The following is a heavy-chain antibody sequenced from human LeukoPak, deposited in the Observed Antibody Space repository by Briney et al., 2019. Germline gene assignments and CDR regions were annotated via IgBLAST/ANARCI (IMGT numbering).Heavy chain of an antibody. V-gene: IGHV3-33*01. Sequence: GRSLRLSCAASGFTFSSYGMHWVRQAPGKGLEWVAVIWYDGSNKYYADSVKGRFTISRDNSKNTLYLQMNSLRAEGTAVYYCARESNSVFDYWGQGTLVTVSS. CDR3: ARESNSVFDY. D-gene: IGHD4-11*01. CDR1: GFTFSSYG. J-gene: IGHJ4*02. CDR2: IWYDGSNK.